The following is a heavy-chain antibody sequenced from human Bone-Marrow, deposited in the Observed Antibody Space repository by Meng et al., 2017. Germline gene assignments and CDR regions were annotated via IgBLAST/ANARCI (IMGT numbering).Heavy chain of an antibody. Sequence: GESLKISCAASGFIFSSHAMSWVRQAPGKGLEWVAVISYDGSNKYYADSVKGRFTISRDNSKNTLYLQMNSLRAEDTAVYYCARQYYDYVWGSYRAEDLDYWGQGTLVTVSS. CDR1: GFIFSSHA. V-gene: IGHV3-30*04. CDR2: ISYDGSNK. D-gene: IGHD3-16*02. CDR3: ARQYYDYVWGSYRAEDLDY. J-gene: IGHJ4*02.